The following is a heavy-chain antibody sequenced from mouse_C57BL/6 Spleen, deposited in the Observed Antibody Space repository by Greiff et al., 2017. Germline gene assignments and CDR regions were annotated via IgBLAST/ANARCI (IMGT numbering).Heavy chain of an antibody. J-gene: IGHJ4*01. Sequence: QVQLKESGPGLVAPSQSLSITCTVSGFSLTSYAISWVRQPPGTGLEWLGVIWTGGGTNYNSALKSRLSISKDNSKSQVFLKMNSLQTDDTARYYCALIYYDDYYAMDYWGQGTSVTVSS. D-gene: IGHD2-4*01. CDR2: IWTGGGT. V-gene: IGHV2-9-1*01. CDR3: ALIYYDDYYAMDY. CDR1: GFSLTSYA.